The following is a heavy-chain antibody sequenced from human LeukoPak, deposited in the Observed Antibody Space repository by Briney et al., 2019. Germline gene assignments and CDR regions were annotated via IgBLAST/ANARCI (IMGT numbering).Heavy chain of an antibody. J-gene: IGHJ5*02. CDR1: GYTFTSYD. CDR3: ARIWGDYVWGSYPTLWFDP. V-gene: IGHV1-8*01. Sequence: GASLKVSCKASGYTFTSYDINWVRQATGQGLEWMGWMNPNSGNTGYAQKFQGRVTMTRNTSISTAYMELSSLRSEDTAVYYCARIWGDYVWGSYPTLWFDPWGQGTLVTVSS. CDR2: MNPNSGNT. D-gene: IGHD3-16*02.